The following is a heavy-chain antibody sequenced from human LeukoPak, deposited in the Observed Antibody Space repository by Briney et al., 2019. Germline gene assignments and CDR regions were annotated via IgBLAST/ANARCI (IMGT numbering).Heavy chain of an antibody. J-gene: IGHJ4*02. CDR2: IYYSGST. Sequence: SETLSLTCTVSGGSISSHYWSWIRQPPGKGLEWIGYIYYSGSTNYNPSLKSRVTISVDTSKNQFSLKLSSVTAADTAVYYCARLLVGVTETFDYWGQGTLVTVFS. CDR3: ARLLVGVTETFDY. CDR1: GGSISSHY. D-gene: IGHD1-26*01. V-gene: IGHV4-59*08.